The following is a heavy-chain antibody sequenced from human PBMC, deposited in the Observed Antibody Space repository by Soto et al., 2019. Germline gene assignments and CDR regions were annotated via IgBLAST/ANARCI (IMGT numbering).Heavy chain of an antibody. D-gene: IGHD6-19*01. Sequence: GESLKISCKGSGYSFTSYWIGWVRQMPGKGLEWMGIIWPGDSDTRYSPSFQGQVTISADKSINTAYLQWNSLKASDTAMYHCARPFDSSGWNDYWGQGTLVTVSS. CDR1: GYSFTSYW. V-gene: IGHV5-51*01. CDR3: ARPFDSSGWNDY. CDR2: IWPGDSDT. J-gene: IGHJ4*02.